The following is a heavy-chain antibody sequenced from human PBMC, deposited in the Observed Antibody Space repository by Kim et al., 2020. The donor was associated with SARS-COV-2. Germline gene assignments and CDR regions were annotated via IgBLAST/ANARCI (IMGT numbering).Heavy chain of an antibody. D-gene: IGHD6-13*01. Sequence: SETLSLTCTVSNGSINSGSFWVWVRQPPGQGLGWIGSINYLGSPYYSPSLESRATISIDTSRNQFSLKLRSVTAADTAVYYCARTASSSKLYPLDIWGQGTLVPVS. CDR3: ARTASSSKLYPLDI. V-gene: IGHV4-39*01. CDR2: INYLGSP. CDR1: NGSINSGSF. J-gene: IGHJ1*01.